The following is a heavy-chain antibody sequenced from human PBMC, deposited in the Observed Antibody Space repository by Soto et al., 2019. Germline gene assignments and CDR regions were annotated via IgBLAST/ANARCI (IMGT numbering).Heavy chain of an antibody. Sequence: GASVKVSCKASGYTFTSYAMHWVRQAPGQRLEWMGWINAGNGNTKYSQKFQGRVTITRDTSASTAYMELSSLRSEDTAVYYCARNAPAGRDGYNYVYFDYWGQGTLVTVSS. CDR1: GYTFTSYA. D-gene: IGHD5-12*01. CDR2: INAGNGNT. J-gene: IGHJ4*02. V-gene: IGHV1-3*01. CDR3: ARNAPAGRDGYNYVYFDY.